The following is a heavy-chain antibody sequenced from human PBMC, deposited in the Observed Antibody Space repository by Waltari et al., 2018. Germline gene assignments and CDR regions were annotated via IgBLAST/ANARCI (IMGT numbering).Heavy chain of an antibody. CDR1: GYTFTSYY. V-gene: IGHV1-46*01. CDR3: ARDHRNRYCSGGSYPIRPEYYFDD. CDR2: INPSGGST. J-gene: IGHJ4*02. Sequence: QVQLVQSGAEVKKPGASVKVSCKASGYTFTSYYMHWVRQAPGQGLEWMGKINPSGGSTSYAQKVKGRVTRTRDTSTSTVYMELSSLRSEDTAVYYCARDHRNRYCSGGSYPIRPEYYFDDWGQGTLVTVSS. D-gene: IGHD2-15*01.